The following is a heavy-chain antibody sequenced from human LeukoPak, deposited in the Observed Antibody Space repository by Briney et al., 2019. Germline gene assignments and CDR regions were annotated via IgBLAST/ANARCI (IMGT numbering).Heavy chain of an antibody. J-gene: IGHJ4*02. Sequence: SVKVSCRASGGTFSSYAISWVRQAPGQGLEWMGGIIPIFGTANYAQKFQGRVTITADESTSTAYMELSSLRSEDTAVYYCARGLKAYIPGIDYWGQGTLVTVSS. D-gene: IGHD2-2*02. CDR2: IIPIFGTA. CDR3: ARGLKAYIPGIDY. CDR1: GGTFSSYA. V-gene: IGHV1-69*13.